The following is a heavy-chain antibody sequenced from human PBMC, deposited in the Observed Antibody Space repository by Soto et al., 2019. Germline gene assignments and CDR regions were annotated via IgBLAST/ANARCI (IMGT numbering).Heavy chain of an antibody. CDR3: ARSTLGTMMARGGGSDY. CDR2: IYYSGST. Sequence: QVQLQESGPGLVKPSQTLSLTSTVSGGSISSGGYYWSWIRQHPGKGLEWIGYIYYSGSTYYNPSLKSRVTISVDTSKNQFSLKLSSVTAADTAVYYCARSTLGTMMARGGGSDYWGQGTLVTVSS. J-gene: IGHJ4*02. CDR1: GGSISSGGYY. V-gene: IGHV4-31*03. D-gene: IGHD3-22*01.